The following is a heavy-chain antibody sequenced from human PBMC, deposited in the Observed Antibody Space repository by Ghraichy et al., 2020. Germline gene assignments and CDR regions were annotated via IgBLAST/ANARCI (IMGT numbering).Heavy chain of an antibody. D-gene: IGHD3-3*01. J-gene: IGHJ6*02. Sequence: SETLSLTCAVYGGSFSGYYWSWIRQPPGKGLEWIGEINHSGSTNYNPSLKSRVTISVDTSKNQFSLKPSSVTAADTAVYYCARVPYTRSHYDFWSGLFYYYYGMDVWGQGTTVTVSS. CDR3: ARVPYTRSHYDFWSGLFYYYYGMDV. V-gene: IGHV4-34*01. CDR1: GGSFSGYY. CDR2: INHSGST.